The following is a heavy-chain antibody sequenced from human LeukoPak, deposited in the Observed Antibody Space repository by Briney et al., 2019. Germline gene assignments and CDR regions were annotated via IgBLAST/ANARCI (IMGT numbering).Heavy chain of an antibody. Sequence: KESGPTLVNPTQTLTLTCTFSGFSLSTSPVGVGWIRQPPEKALEWLALIYWDDDKRYSPSLKSRLTITKDTSKNQVVLTMTNMDPVDTATYYCAHSNYDILTGYFQHWGQGTLVTVSS. D-gene: IGHD3-9*01. CDR1: GFSLSTSPVG. V-gene: IGHV2-5*02. J-gene: IGHJ1*01. CDR3: AHSNYDILTGYFQH. CDR2: IYWDDDK.